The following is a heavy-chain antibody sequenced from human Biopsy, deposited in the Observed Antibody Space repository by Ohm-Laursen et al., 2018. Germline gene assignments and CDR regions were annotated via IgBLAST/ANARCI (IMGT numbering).Heavy chain of an antibody. D-gene: IGHD5-24*01. Sequence: ASVKVSCKSSGNTFATYHIHWVRQAPGQGLEWMGVISPSGATTSFSQKFQGRITMTRDTSTGTVYMDLNSLGSEDTAVYYCARAGVGSDGTDSYYYGMNVWGPGTTVTVSS. J-gene: IGHJ6*02. CDR1: GNTFATYH. CDR3: ARAGVGSDGTDSYYYGMNV. CDR2: ISPSGATT. V-gene: IGHV1-46*01.